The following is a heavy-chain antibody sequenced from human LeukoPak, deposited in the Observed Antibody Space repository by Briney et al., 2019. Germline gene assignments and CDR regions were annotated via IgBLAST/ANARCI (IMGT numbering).Heavy chain of an antibody. CDR3: VREEGY. Sequence: GGSLRLSCAASGFTFGTYWMYWVRQAPGKRLEWVANIKQDGSHKYYVDSVKGRFTISRDNAKNSLYLQMNSLRVEDTAVYYCVREEGYWGQGALVTVSS. CDR2: IKQDGSHK. CDR1: GFTFGTYW. V-gene: IGHV3-7*01. J-gene: IGHJ4*02.